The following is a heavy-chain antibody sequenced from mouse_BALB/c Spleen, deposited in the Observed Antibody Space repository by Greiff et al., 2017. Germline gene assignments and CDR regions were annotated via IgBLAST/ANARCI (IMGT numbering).Heavy chain of an antibody. CDR1: GFTFSDYY. Sequence: DVHLVESGGGLVKPGGSLKLSCAASGFTFSDYYMYWVRQTPEKRLEWVATISDGGSYTYYPDSVKGRFTISRDNAKNNLYLQMSSLKSEDTAMYYCARDPYYGSSYGAWFAYWGQGTLVTVSA. V-gene: IGHV5-4*02. D-gene: IGHD1-1*01. CDR2: ISDGGSYT. J-gene: IGHJ3*01. CDR3: ARDPYYGSSYGAWFAY.